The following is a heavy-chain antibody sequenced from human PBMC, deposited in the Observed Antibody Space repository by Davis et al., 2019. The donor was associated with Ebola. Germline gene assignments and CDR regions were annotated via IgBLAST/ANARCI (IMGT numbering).Heavy chain of an antibody. CDR2: IYYSGGT. D-gene: IGHD3-3*01. CDR1: GGSISSYY. J-gene: IGHJ3*02. V-gene: IGHV4-59*01. CDR3: ARTLFLEWSFDI. Sequence: SETLSLTCTVSGGSISSYYWSWIRQPPGKGLEWIGYIYYSGGTNYNPSLKSRVTISVDTSKNQFSLKLSSVTAADTAVYYCARTLFLEWSFDIWGQGTMVTVSS.